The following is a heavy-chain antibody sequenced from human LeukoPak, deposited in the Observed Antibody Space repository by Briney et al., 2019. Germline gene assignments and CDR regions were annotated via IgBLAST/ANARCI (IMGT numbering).Heavy chain of an antibody. D-gene: IGHD1-26*01. CDR3: ARDCIVGATFDY. CDR2: ISSSGSTI. V-gene: IGHV3-11*01. J-gene: IGHJ4*02. CDR1: GFTFSDYY. Sequence: GGSLRLSCAASGFTFSDYYMSWIRQAPGKGLEGVSYISSSGSTIYYADSMKGRFTISRDNAKNSLYLQMNSLRAEDTAVYYCARDCIVGATFDYWGQGTLVTVSS.